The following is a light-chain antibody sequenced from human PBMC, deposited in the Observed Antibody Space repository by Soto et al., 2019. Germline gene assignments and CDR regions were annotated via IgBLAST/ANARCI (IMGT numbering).Light chain of an antibody. V-gene: IGKV1-39*01. CDR3: QQSYSTPQT. J-gene: IGKJ4*01. CDR1: QTIRNF. Sequence: DIQMTQSPSSLSASVGDRVTITCRASQTIRNFLNWYQQQPGTAPRLLSHTTSSLQSGVPARFSGSGSGTDFTLTISSLQPEDFATYYCQQSYSTPQTCGGGTKVEI. CDR2: TTS.